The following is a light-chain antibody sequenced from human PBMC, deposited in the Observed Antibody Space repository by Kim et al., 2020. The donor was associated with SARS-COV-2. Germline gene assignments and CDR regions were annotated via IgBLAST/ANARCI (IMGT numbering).Light chain of an antibody. CDR3: QQRSNWTLT. J-gene: IGKJ5*01. CDR1: QSVTSY. Sequence: LSTGGRATLSCRASQSVTSYVAWYQQKPGKAPRLLSYDASSRATAIPARFSGSGSGTDFTLRISSLEPEDFAVYCCQQRSNWTLTCGQGTRLEIK. V-gene: IGKV3-11*01. CDR2: DAS.